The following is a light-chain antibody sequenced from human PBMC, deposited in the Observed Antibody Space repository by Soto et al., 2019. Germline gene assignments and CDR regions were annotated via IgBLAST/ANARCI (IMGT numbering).Light chain of an antibody. CDR1: QGIGNY. CDR2: GAS. Sequence: DVQMTQSPSSVSASVGDRVIITCRASQGIGNYLAWFRQKPGKAPESLIYGASTLHSGVPSRFSGSGSGTHFTLTISGLQSEDFATYFCHQYNHFPPTFGGGTKV. J-gene: IGKJ4*01. CDR3: HQYNHFPPT. V-gene: IGKV1-16*01.